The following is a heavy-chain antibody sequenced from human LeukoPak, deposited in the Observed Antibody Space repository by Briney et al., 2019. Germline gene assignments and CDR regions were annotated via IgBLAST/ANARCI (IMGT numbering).Heavy chain of an antibody. CDR2: VSASGVGT. D-gene: IGHD5-18*01. CDR1: GFSFGSYA. CDR3: AKGGYSNGRYYYYYMDV. J-gene: IGHJ6*03. V-gene: IGHV3-23*01. Sequence: GGSLRLSCTASGFSFGSYAMSWVRQAPGKGLEWVSGVSASGVGTYYADSVTGRFTISRDISKNTVYLQMNSLRAEDTAVYYCAKGGYSNGRYYYYYMDVWGEGTTVTVSS.